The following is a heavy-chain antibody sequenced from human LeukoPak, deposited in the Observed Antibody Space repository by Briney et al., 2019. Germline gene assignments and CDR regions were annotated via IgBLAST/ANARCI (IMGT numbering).Heavy chain of an antibody. CDR1: GSSFSPYA. J-gene: IGHJ6*04. CDR3: ARGASVRVVPMSYYYAMDV. D-gene: IGHD2-2*01. Sequence: SVTVSRTSTGSSFSPYAFNWVRQAPGQGLEWAGGIVPHSDSTNYTHTLHARVTLTAEKSTNTVYMELSSLTSVDTGVYYCARGASVRVVPMSYYYAMDVWGEGTTVIVSS. V-gene: IGHV1-69*06. CDR2: IVPHSDST.